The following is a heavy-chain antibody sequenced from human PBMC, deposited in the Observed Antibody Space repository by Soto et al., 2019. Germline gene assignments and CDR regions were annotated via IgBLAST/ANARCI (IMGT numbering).Heavy chain of an antibody. CDR3: VKEGAMVRGVTPNWFDP. Sequence: GGSLRLSCSASGFTFSSYAMHWVRQAPGKGLEYVSAISSNGGSTYYADSVKGRFTISRDNSKNTLYLQMSSLRAEDTAVYYCVKEGAMVRGVTPNWFDPWGQGTLVTVSS. V-gene: IGHV3-64D*08. CDR2: ISSNGGST. J-gene: IGHJ5*02. D-gene: IGHD3-10*01. CDR1: GFTFSSYA.